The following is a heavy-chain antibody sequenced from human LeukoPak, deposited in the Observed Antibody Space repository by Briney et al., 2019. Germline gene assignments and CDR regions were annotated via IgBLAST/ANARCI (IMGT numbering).Heavy chain of an antibody. CDR1: GFTFSSYA. D-gene: IGHD3-10*01. Sequence: PGGSLRLSCAASGFTFSSYAMSWVRKAPGKGLEWVSAISGSGGSTYYADSVKGRFTMSRNNSRSALHLQMNSLRAEDTAVYYCSTVGPSGSHYPLDSWGQGTLVTVSS. J-gene: IGHJ4*02. V-gene: IGHV3-23*01. CDR3: STVGPSGSHYPLDS. CDR2: ISGSGGST.